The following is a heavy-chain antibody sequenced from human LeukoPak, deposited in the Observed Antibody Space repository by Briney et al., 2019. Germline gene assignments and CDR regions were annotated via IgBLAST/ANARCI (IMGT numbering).Heavy chain of an antibody. J-gene: IGHJ4*02. CDR1: GYTFTSYA. V-gene: IGHV7-4-1*02. CDR3: ARDRTPRYSSSPSGGY. CDR2: INTNTGNP. Sequence: ASVKVSCKASGYTFTSYAMNWVRQASGQGLEWMGWINTNTGNPTYAQGFTGRFVFSLDTSVSTAYLQISSLKAEDTAVYYCARDRTPRYSSSPSGGYWGQGTLVTVSS. D-gene: IGHD6-6*01.